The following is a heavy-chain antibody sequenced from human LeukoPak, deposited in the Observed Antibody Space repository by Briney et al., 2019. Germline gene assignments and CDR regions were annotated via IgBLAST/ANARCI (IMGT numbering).Heavy chain of an antibody. Sequence: GGSLRLSCAASRFTFSNAWMSWVRQAPGKGLEWVGRIKSKTDDRTTNYAAAVKGRLTISRDDSKNTLYLQMNSLKTEDTAVYYCTSPRRQWLVHYYYYYGMDVWGKGTTVTVSS. CDR1: RFTFSNAW. D-gene: IGHD6-19*01. CDR3: TSPRRQWLVHYYYYYGMDV. V-gene: IGHV3-15*01. J-gene: IGHJ6*04. CDR2: IKSKTDDRTT.